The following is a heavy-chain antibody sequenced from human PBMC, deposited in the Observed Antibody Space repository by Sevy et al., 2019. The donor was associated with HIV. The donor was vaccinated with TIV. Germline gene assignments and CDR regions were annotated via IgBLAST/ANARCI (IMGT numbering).Heavy chain of an antibody. V-gene: IGHV4-4*07. Sequence: SETLSLTCTVSGGSISSYYRSWIRQPSGKGLEWIGRIYTSGNTHYNPSLKSRVTMSVDTSKNQFSLNLSYVTAADTAVYYCAGAAIDSGDFEYWGQGTLVTVSS. CDR2: IYTSGNT. CDR1: GGSISSYY. D-gene: IGHD3-10*01. CDR3: AGAAIDSGDFEY. J-gene: IGHJ4*02.